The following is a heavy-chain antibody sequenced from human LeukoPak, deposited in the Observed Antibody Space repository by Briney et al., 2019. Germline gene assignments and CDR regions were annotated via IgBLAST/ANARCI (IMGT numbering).Heavy chain of an antibody. CDR2: ISGTGGAT. Sequence: GGSLRLSCVASGFSFGNYAMSWVRQAPGQGLQGVSQISGTGGATWYAGFARDRFTISRDNSKKTLYLQMSGLRVEDTAMYYCVKDPRDTYGTNWFVSWGQGTLLIVSS. V-gene: IGHV3-23*01. J-gene: IGHJ5*01. CDR1: GFSFGNYA. D-gene: IGHD2-21*01. CDR3: VKDPRDTYGTNWFVS.